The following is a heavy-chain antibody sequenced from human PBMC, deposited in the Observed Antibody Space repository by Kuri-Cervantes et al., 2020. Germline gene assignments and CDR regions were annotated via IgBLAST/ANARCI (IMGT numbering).Heavy chain of an antibody. Sequence: LSLTCAASGFTFSSYSMNWVRQAPGKGLEWVSSISSSSSYIYYADSVKGRFTISRDNAKNSLYLQMNSLRAEDTAVYYCARGEYSGYDSFAHYYYYYGMDVWGQGTTVTVFS. J-gene: IGHJ6*02. CDR2: ISSSSSYI. CDR3: ARGEYSGYDSFAHYYYYYGMDV. V-gene: IGHV3-21*01. D-gene: IGHD5-12*01. CDR1: GFTFSSYS.